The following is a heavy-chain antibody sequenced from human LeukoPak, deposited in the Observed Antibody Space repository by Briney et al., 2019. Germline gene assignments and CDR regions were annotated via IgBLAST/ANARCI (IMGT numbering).Heavy chain of an antibody. J-gene: IGHJ4*02. CDR1: GYTFTGYY. CDR3: ARDRSYSSGWYADY. V-gene: IGHV1-2*02. D-gene: IGHD6-19*01. Sequence: ASVKVSCKASGYTFTGYYMHWVRQAPGQGLEWMGWINPNSGGTNYAQKFQGRVTMTRDTSISTAYMELSRLRSDDTAVYYCARDRSYSSGWYADYWGQGTLVTVSS. CDR2: INPNSGGT.